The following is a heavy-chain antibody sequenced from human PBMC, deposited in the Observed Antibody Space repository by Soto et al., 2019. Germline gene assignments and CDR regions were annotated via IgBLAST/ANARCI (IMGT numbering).Heavy chain of an antibody. CDR3: ARYGNSNWFDT. CDR2: ISTSGANI. V-gene: IGHV3-21*01. D-gene: IGHD1-1*01. J-gene: IGHJ5*02. Sequence: GGSLRLSCAASRFTFSTYSMNWVRQAPGKGLEWVSSISTSGANIYYADSVKGRFTISRGNGKNSLYLQMNSLRAEDTALYYCARYGNSNWFDTWGQGTLVTVSS. CDR1: RFTFSTYS.